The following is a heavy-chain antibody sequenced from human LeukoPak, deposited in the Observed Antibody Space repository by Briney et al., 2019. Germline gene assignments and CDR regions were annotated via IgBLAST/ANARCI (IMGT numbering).Heavy chain of an antibody. CDR1: GYSFTDY. Sequence: ASVKVSCKTSGYSFTDYLHWVRQAPGQGLEWMGWINTKSGRTSSARKFQGRVTMTRDPSITTVYMDMAWLTSDDTAIYFCARADFIDAGPYLIGPWGQGTLVNVSS. V-gene: IGHV1-2*02. CDR2: INTKSGRT. J-gene: IGHJ5*02. CDR3: ARADFIDAGPYLIGP. D-gene: IGHD3-3*01.